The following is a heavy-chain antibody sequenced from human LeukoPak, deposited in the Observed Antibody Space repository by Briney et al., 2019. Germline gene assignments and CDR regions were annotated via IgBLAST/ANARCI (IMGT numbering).Heavy chain of an antibody. CDR3: ARGEQLVPGPTAFDI. D-gene: IGHD6-13*01. V-gene: IGHV3-21*01. J-gene: IGHJ3*02. CDR2: ISGSSSYI. Sequence: GGSLRLSCAASGFTFSTYSMNWVRQAPGRGLEWVSSISGSSSYIYYADSVMGRFTISRDNAKNSLYLQMNSLRVEDTAVYYCARGEQLVPGPTAFDIWGQGTMVTVSS. CDR1: GFTFSTYS.